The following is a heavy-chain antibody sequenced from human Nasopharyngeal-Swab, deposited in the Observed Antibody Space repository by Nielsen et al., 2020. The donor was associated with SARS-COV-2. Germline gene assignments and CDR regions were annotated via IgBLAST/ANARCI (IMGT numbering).Heavy chain of an antibody. D-gene: IGHD1-26*01. CDR3: AKVSWEWELLRWYFDY. V-gene: IGHV3-23*01. CDR1: GFTFSSYA. CDR2: ISGSGGST. J-gene: IGHJ4*02. Sequence: GESLQISCAASGFTFSSYAMSWVRQAPGKGLEWVSAISGSGGSTYYADSVKGRFTISRDNSKNTLYLQMNSLRAEDTAVYYCAKVSWEWELLRWYFDYWGQGTLVTVSS.